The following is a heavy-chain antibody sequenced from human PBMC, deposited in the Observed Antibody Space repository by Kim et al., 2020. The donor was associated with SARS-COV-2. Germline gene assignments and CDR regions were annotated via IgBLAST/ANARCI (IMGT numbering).Heavy chain of an antibody. CDR1: GGSISGYH. J-gene: IGHJ3*02. CDR3: ARHLPRGPTVTGDDAFDI. D-gene: IGHD4-17*01. V-gene: IGHV4-59*08. CDR2: IYYTGIT. Sequence: SETLSLTCTVSGGSISGYHWSWIRQAPGKGLEWVGHIYYTGITSYNPSLKSRVTISVDTSKDQFSLKLTSVTAADTALYYCARHLPRGPTVTGDDAFDIWGQGTMVTVSS.